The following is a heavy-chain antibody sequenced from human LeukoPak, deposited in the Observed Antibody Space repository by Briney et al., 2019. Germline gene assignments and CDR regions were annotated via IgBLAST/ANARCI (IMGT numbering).Heavy chain of an antibody. CDR1: GFIFSDYG. CDR2: IRYDGSDE. CDR3: AKLLYNWIDETSY. D-gene: IGHD1-20*01. V-gene: IGHV3-30*02. Sequence: PGGSLRLSCAASGFIFSDYGMYWVRQAPGKGLEWVAFIRYDGSDEDYADSVKGRFTISRDNSKNTLYLHMNSLRAGDTAVYYCAKLLYNWIDETSYWGQGTLLIVSS. J-gene: IGHJ4*02.